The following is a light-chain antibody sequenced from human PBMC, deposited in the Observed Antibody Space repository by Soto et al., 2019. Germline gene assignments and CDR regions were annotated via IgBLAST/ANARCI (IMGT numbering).Light chain of an antibody. V-gene: IGLV2-11*01. CDR3: ASWDDNLNGPV. Sequence: QSALIQPPSVSGSPGQSVTISCTGTSSDVGNYDYVSWYQQHPGTVPKPMIYNVNTRPSGVSDRFSGSKSGTSASLAISGLQSEDEADYYCASWDDNLNGPVFGRGTKLTVL. CDR2: NVN. J-gene: IGLJ2*01. CDR1: SSDVGNYDY.